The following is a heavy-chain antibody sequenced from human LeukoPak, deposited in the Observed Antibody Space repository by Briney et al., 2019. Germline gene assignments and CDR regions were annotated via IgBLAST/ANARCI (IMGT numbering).Heavy chain of an antibody. CDR3: ARDTSGYTFDD. V-gene: IGHV3-21*01. J-gene: IGHJ4*02. CDR1: GFTFSSYS. Sequence: KTGGSLRLSCAASGFTFSSYSMNWVRQAPGKGLEWVSSISATSNYIYYADSVRGRFTISRDNAKNSLYLQMNRLRAEDTALYYCARDTSGYTFDDWGQGTLVTVSS. D-gene: IGHD5-18*01. CDR2: ISATSNYI.